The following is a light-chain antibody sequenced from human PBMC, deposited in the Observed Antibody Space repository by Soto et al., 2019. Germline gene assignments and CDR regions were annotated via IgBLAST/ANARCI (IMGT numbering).Light chain of an antibody. J-gene: IGKJ3*01. V-gene: IGKV1-39*01. CDR2: AAS. CDR3: QQSYSTPFT. Sequence: DIQMTQSPSSLSASVGDRVTITCRTSQNIINYLNWYQQKPGKAPKLLIYAASSLQSGVPSRFSGSGSGTDFTLTISNLQPEDFATYFCQQSYSTPFTFGPGTKVDI. CDR1: QNIINY.